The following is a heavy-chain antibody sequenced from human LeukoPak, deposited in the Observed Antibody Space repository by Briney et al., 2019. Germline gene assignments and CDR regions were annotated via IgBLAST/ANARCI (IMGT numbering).Heavy chain of an antibody. CDR1: GGSFSGYY. CDR2: INHSGST. CDR3: ARGGSGYSSGRPPQDY. V-gene: IGHV4-34*01. D-gene: IGHD6-19*01. Sequence: SETLSFTCAVYGGSFSGYYWSWIRQPPGKGLEWIGEINHSGSTNYNPSLKSRVTISVDTSKNQFSLKLSSVTAADTAVYYCARGGSGYSSGRPPQDYWGQGTLVTVSS. J-gene: IGHJ4*02.